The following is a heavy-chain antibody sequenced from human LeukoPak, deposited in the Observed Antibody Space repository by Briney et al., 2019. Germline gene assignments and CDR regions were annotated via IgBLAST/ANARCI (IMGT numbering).Heavy chain of an antibody. Sequence: SQTLSLTCAVSGGSITSGGYYWSWIRQHPGKGLEWIGSIYYCGTTYYNPSLKSRVTMSVDTSKNQFSLKLIYVTAADTAVYYCARDVTGGSYFDYWGQGTLVTVSS. J-gene: IGHJ4*02. CDR2: IYYCGTT. D-gene: IGHD1-26*01. CDR3: ARDVTGGSYFDY. V-gene: IGHV4-31*11. CDR1: GGSITSGGYY.